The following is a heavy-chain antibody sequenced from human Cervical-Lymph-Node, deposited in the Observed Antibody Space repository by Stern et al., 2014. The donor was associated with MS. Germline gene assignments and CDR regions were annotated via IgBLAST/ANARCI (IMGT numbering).Heavy chain of an antibody. D-gene: IGHD5-12*01. J-gene: IGHJ4*02. CDR3: ANRDMGYTYGRHDY. V-gene: IGHV1-69*06. CDR2: IIPMFGTP. CDR1: GGTFNNHV. Sequence: VQLLQSGAEVKKPGSSVKVSCKASGGTFNNHVISWVRQARGQGLEWMGGIIPMFGTPNYARKFQGRVTIIAHKSTSTVHMVLRNLSDEDTAMYYCANRDMGYTYGRHDYWGQGTLVTVS.